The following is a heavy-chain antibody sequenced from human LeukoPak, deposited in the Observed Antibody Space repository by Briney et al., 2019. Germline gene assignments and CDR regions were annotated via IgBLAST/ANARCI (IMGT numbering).Heavy chain of an antibody. D-gene: IGHD1-1*01. Sequence: GGSLRLSCVASGFSFNCEMNWVRQAPGKGLQWLSSISAGGDRLYYADSVRGRLTISRDNAKNSLYLQLNSLGAEDTAVYYCARDTSGVEVHVWGQGTMVTVSS. CDR1: GFSFNCE. V-gene: IGHV3-48*03. CDR2: ISAGGDRL. CDR3: ARDTSGVEVHV. J-gene: IGHJ3*01.